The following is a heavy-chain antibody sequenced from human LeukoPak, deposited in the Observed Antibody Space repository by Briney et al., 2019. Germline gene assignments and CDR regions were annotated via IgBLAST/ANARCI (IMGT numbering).Heavy chain of an antibody. J-gene: IGHJ5*02. Sequence: PGGSLRLSCAVSRFTFSTYAMSWVRQAPGQGLEWVSAISANGADKYYADSAKGRFTISRDNSKNTLYLQMNSLRAEDTAVYYCAKDLITMVRGVIRPGNWFDPWGQGTLVTVSS. CDR2: ISANGADK. V-gene: IGHV3-23*01. D-gene: IGHD3-10*01. CDR1: RFTFSTYA. CDR3: AKDLITMVRGVIRPGNWFDP.